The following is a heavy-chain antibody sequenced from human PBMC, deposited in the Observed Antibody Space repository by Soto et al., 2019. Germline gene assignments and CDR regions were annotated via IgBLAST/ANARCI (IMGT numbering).Heavy chain of an antibody. D-gene: IGHD6-13*01. Sequence: ASVKVSCKASGYTLTSYGISWVRQAPGQGLEWMGWISAYNGNTNYAQKLQGRVTMTTDTSTSTAYMELRSLRSDDTAVYYCARVFIAAASNWFDPWGQGTLVTVSS. CDR1: GYTLTSYG. J-gene: IGHJ5*02. CDR3: ARVFIAAASNWFDP. V-gene: IGHV1-18*01. CDR2: ISAYNGNT.